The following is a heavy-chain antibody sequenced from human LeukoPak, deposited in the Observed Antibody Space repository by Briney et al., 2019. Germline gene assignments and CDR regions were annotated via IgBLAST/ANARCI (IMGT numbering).Heavy chain of an antibody. J-gene: IGHJ4*02. CDR1: GFTFLSYN. Sequence: GGSLRLSCAASGFTFLSYNMNWVRQAPGKGLEWVSSISSASSSYKYYADSVKGRFTISRDNAKNSLYLQMNSLRAEDTAVYYCARAPTYYDILTGYYGLDDWGQGTLVTVSP. V-gene: IGHV3-21*01. D-gene: IGHD3-9*01. CDR2: ISSASSSYK. CDR3: ARAPTYYDILTGYYGLDD.